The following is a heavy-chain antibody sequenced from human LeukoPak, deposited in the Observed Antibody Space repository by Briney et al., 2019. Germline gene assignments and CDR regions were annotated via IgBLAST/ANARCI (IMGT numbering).Heavy chain of an antibody. CDR2: IDHNGRT. CDR3: ARHLGLMTNLQY. CDR1: GGSISRYY. J-gene: IGHJ1*01. V-gene: IGHV4-59*08. Sequence: SETLSLTCTVSGGSISRYYWSWILLPPGKGLEYIGCIDHNGRTNYSPSLQSRVTMSVDTSKNQFSLNLTSVTAADTAVYYCARHLGLMTNLQYWGPGTLITVSS. D-gene: IGHD3-16*01.